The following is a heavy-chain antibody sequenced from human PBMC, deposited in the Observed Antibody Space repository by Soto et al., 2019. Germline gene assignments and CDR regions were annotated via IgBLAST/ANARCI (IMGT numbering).Heavy chain of an antibody. CDR1: GFTFSSYS. V-gene: IGHV3-21*01. Sequence: GGSLRLSCAASGFTFSSYSMNWVRQAPGKGLEWVSSISSSSSYIYYADSVKGRFTISRDNAKNSLYLQMNSLRAEDTAVYYCARDLWASTVTKRDYWGQGTLVTVSS. CDR3: ARDLWASTVTKRDY. D-gene: IGHD4-17*01. CDR2: ISSSSSYI. J-gene: IGHJ4*02.